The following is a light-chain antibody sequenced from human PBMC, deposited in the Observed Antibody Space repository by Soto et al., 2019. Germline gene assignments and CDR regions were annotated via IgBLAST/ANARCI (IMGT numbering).Light chain of an antibody. J-gene: IGKJ5*01. V-gene: IGKV3-11*01. CDR2: GAS. CDR3: QQRSSWPPT. Sequence: EIVLTQSPATLSLSPGERATLSCRASQSVGGGLSWFQQKPGQPPRLLIYGASTRATGIPARFSGSGSGTDFTLTISSLEPEDFAVYYCQQRSSWPPTFGQGTRLEIK. CDR1: QSVGGG.